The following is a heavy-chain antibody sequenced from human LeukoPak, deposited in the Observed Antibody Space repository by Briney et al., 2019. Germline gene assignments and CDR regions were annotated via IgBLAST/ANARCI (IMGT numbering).Heavy chain of an antibody. CDR1: GFTFSNYS. Sequence: GGSLRLSCAASGFTFSNYSMNWVRQAPGKGLEWVSYISSSDSTIYYADSVKGRFTISRDNAKNSLYLQMNSLKIEDTAVYYCSRDRGIGYPSSWRGGLYNFDYWGQGTLVTVSS. CDR2: ISSSDSTI. CDR3: SRDRGIGYPSSWRGGLYNFDY. D-gene: IGHD6-13*01. V-gene: IGHV3-48*04. J-gene: IGHJ4*02.